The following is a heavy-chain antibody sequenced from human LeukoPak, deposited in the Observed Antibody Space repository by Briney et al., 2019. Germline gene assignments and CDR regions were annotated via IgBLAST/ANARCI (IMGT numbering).Heavy chain of an antibody. Sequence: ASVKVSCKASGYTFTGYYMHWVRQAPGQGLEWMGWINPNSGGTNYAQKFQGRVTMTRDTSISTAYMELSRLRSDDTAVYYCARDLTDTAMVPPPYYYMDVWGKGTTVTVSS. CDR2: INPNSGGT. CDR3: ARDLTDTAMVPPPYYYMDV. CDR1: GYTFTGYY. V-gene: IGHV1-2*02. D-gene: IGHD5-18*01. J-gene: IGHJ6*03.